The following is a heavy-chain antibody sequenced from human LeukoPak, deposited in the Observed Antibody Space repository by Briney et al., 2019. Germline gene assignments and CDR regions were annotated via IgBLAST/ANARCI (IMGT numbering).Heavy chain of an antibody. D-gene: IGHD3-9*01. CDR3: ARDGGLRYFDWLPIDY. V-gene: IGHV1-18*01. Sequence: ASVKVSCKASGYTFTSYGISWVRQAPGQGLEWMGWISAYNGNTNYAQKLQGRVTMTTDTSTSTAYMELRSLRSDDTAVYYCARDGGLRYFDWLPIDYWGQGTLVTVSS. J-gene: IGHJ4*02. CDR2: ISAYNGNT. CDR1: GYTFTSYG.